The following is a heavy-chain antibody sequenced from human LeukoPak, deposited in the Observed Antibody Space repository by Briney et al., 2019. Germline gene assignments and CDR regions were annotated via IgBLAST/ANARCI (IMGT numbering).Heavy chain of an antibody. CDR2: ISGDGGST. Sequence: GGSLRLSCAASGFTFDDYAMHWVRQAPGKGLEWVSLISGDGGSTYYADSVKGRFTISRDNSKNSLHLQMNSLRTEDTALYYCANGDRTRIAVAQHWGQGTLVTVSS. V-gene: IGHV3-43*02. J-gene: IGHJ1*01. CDR1: GFTFDDYA. CDR3: ANGDRTRIAVAQH. D-gene: IGHD6-19*01.